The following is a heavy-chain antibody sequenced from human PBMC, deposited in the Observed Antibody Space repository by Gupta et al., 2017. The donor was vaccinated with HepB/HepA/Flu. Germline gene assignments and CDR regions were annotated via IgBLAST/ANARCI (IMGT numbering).Heavy chain of an antibody. CDR3: AKSTGRRSAHSDAFDI. D-gene: IGHD1-1*01. V-gene: IGHV3-23*01. CDR1: GFTFSSYA. Sequence: EVQLLESGGDLVQPGGSLRLSCAASGFTFSSYAMIWVRQVPGKGLEWVSFITSGGDRIYYTDSVEGRFTISRDNARNTLYLQMNSLRPEDTAVYYCAKSTGRRSAHSDAFDIWGQGTMVTVSS. J-gene: IGHJ3*02. CDR2: ITSGGDRI.